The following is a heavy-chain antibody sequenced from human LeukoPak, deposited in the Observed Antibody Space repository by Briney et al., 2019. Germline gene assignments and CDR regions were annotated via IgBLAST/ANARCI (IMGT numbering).Heavy chain of an antibody. CDR3: ARDYAGSPDY. Sequence: PGGSLRLSCTASGFTFSTYWINWVRQSPGKGLVWVALINGDGSTTTHADPVKGRFTISRDNAKNTAYLQMNSLRDEDTAMYFCARDYAGSPDYWGQGTLVTVSA. CDR1: GFTFSTYW. CDR2: INGDGSTT. D-gene: IGHD3-10*01. V-gene: IGHV3-74*03. J-gene: IGHJ4*02.